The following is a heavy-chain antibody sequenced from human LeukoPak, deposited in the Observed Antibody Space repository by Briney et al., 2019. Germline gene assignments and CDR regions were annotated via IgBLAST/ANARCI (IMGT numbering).Heavy chain of an antibody. D-gene: IGHD3-22*01. Sequence: GGSLRLSCAASGFTFSSYGRHCVRQAPGKGLEWVAFIRYDGSNKYYADSVKGRFTISRDNSKNTLYLQMNSLRAEDTAVYYCAKGAIAVVRWFDPWGQGTLVTVSS. CDR3: AKGAIAVVRWFDP. CDR1: GFTFSSYG. V-gene: IGHV3-30*02. CDR2: IRYDGSNK. J-gene: IGHJ5*02.